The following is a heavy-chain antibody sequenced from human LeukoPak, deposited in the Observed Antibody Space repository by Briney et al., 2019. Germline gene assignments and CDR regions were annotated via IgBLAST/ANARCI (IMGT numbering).Heavy chain of an antibody. J-gene: IGHJ4*02. CDR1: GFTFDDYA. Sequence: PGGSLRLSCAASGFTFDDYAMHWVRQAPGKGLGWVSGISWNSGRIGYADSVKGRFTISRDNAKNSLYLQMNSLRAEDTALYCCAKDTSFGVTAPFDYWGQGTLVTVSS. CDR2: ISWNSGRI. V-gene: IGHV3-9*01. D-gene: IGHD2-21*02. CDR3: AKDTSFGVTAPFDY.